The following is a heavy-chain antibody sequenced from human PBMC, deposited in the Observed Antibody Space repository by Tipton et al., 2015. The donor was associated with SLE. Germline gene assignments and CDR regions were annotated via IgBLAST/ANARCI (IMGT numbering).Heavy chain of an antibody. CDR1: GFTFSSYA. J-gene: IGHJ6*02. CDR2: ISSNGGST. CDR3: VKPFLQQPFPSCMDV. V-gene: IGHV3-64D*06. Sequence: GSLRLSCSASGFTFSSYAMHWVRQAPGKGLEYVSAISSNGGSTYYADSVKGRFTISRDNSKNTLYLQMSSLRAEDTAVYYCVKPFLQQPFPSCMDVWGQGTTVTVSS. D-gene: IGHD6-13*01.